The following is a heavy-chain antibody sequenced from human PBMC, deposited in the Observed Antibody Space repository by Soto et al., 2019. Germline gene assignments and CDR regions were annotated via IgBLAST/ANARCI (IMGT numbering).Heavy chain of an antibody. CDR2: IIPVFNSA. V-gene: IGHV1-69*01. D-gene: IGHD6-25*01. CDR3: ARIGDGNQRPFDY. J-gene: IGHJ4*02. Sequence: QVRLVQSGAEVQKPGSSVKVSCKASGYTFSSYTINWVRQAPGQGLELMGGIIPVFNSATYAQKFQGRVTITADESTSTAYLELRSLRSEDTAVHYCARIGDGNQRPFDYWGQGTLVTVSS. CDR1: GYTFSSYT.